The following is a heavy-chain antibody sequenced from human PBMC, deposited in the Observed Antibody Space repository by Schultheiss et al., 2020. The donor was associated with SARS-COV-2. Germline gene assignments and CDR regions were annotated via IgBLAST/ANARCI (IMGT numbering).Heavy chain of an antibody. V-gene: IGHV3-73*01. CDR2: IRSKANSYAT. CDR1: GFTFSGSA. CDR3: ARVRPSIAVTGPADY. Sequence: GGSLRLSCAASGFTFSGSAMHWVRQASGKGLEWVGRIRSKANSYATAYAASVKGRFTISRDDSKNTAYLQMNSLRAEDTALYYCARVRPSIAVTGPADYWGQGTLVTVSS. J-gene: IGHJ4*02. D-gene: IGHD6-13*01.